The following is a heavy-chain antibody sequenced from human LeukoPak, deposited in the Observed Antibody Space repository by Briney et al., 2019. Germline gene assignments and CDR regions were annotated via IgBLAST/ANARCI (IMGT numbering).Heavy chain of an antibody. CDR2: IIPIFGTA. Sequence: SVKVSCKASGGTFSSYAISWVRQAPGQGLEWMGGIIPIFGTASYAQKFQGRVTMTRDTSTSTVYMELSSLRSEDTAVYYCARDRYPHYGSGSYSGSSFDYWGQGTLVTVSS. CDR1: GGTFSSYA. CDR3: ARDRYPHYGSGSYSGSSFDY. J-gene: IGHJ4*02. V-gene: IGHV1-69*05. D-gene: IGHD3-10*01.